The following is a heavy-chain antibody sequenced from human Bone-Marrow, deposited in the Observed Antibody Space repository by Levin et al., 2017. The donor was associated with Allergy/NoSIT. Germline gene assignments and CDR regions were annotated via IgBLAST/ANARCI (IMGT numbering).Heavy chain of an antibody. Sequence: GGSLRLSCAASGFTFSSYWMSWVRQAPGKGLEWVAKINQGGSEGYYADSVKGRFTISRDNTKNSLYLQMNRLRAEDSSVYYCARAGDWDHYYHGMDVGGLGTTVPVSS. J-gene: IGHJ6*02. CDR2: INQGGSEG. D-gene: IGHD3/OR15-3a*01. CDR1: GFTFSSYW. CDR3: ARAGDWDHYYHGMDV. V-gene: IGHV3-7*01.